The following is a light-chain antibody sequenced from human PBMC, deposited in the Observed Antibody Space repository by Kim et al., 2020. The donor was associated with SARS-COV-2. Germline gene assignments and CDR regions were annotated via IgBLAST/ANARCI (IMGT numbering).Light chain of an antibody. V-gene: IGLV2-14*03. J-gene: IGLJ1*01. CDR1: STDVGGYNS. CDR3: TSYRTSATYV. CDR2: DVS. Sequence: GQSITISATGPSTDVGGYNSVSWYQQHPGKVPKLIIFDVSNLPSGVSSRFSGSKSGTTATLIISGLHTDDEADYYCTSYRTSATYVFGTGTKVTVL.